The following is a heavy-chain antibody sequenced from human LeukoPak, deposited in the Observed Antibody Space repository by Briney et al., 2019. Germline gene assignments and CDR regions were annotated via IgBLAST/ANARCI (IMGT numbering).Heavy chain of an antibody. CDR1: GFTFSNFW. D-gene: IGHD6-13*01. V-gene: IGHV3-74*01. J-gene: IGHJ5*02. Sequence: PGGSLRLSCAASGFTFSNFWMHWVRQAPGKGLEWVSRINSDESYISYADSEKGRFSISRDNANNTLYLQMNSLRAEDTAVYYCARVPATGSWFDPWGQGTLVTVSS. CDR3: ARVPATGSWFDP. CDR2: INSDESYI.